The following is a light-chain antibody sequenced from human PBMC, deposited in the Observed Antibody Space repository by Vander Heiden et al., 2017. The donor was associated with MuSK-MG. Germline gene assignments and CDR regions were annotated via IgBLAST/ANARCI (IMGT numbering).Light chain of an antibody. CDR1: TGAVTSGYY. Sequence: QTVVTQEPSLTVSPGGTVTLTCASSTGAVTSGYYPNWFQQKPGQAPRALSYSTSNKHSWTPARFSGSLLGGKAALTLSGVQPEDEAEYYCLLYYGEGVVFGGGTKLTVL. V-gene: IGLV7-43*01. CDR3: LLYYGEGVV. J-gene: IGLJ2*01. CDR2: STS.